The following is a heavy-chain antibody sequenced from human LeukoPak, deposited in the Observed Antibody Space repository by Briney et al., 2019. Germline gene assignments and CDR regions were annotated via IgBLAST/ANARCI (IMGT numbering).Heavy chain of an antibody. CDR3: ASGPGYCSSTSCYALGV. D-gene: IGHD2-2*01. J-gene: IGHJ4*02. CDR2: ISYDGGNK. CDR1: GFTFSSYA. V-gene: IGHV3-30*14. Sequence: PGGSLRLSCAASGFTFSSYAMHWVRQAPGKGLEWVAVISYDGGNKYYANSVKGRFTISRDNSKNTLYLQMGSLRAEDMAVYYCASGPGYCSSTSCYALGVWGQGTLVTVSS.